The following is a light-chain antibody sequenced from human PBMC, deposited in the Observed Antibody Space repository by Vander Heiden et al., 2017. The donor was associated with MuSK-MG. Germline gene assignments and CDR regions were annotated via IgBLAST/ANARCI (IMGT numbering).Light chain of an antibody. Sequence: HSVLTQPPSASGTPGQRVTISWSGNNSNIGTNTVNWYQQLPGMAPKLLIYIDTQRPSGVPDRISGSKSGTSASLAISGIQSEDEADYYCAAWDDSLNGVVFGGGTKLTV. V-gene: IGLV1-44*01. CDR3: AAWDDSLNGVV. CDR1: NSNIGTNT. CDR2: IDT. J-gene: IGLJ3*02.